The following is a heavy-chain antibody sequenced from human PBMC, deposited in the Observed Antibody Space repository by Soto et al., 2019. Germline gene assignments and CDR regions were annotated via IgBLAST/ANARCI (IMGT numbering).Heavy chain of an antibody. CDR3: ARDSDKWLQSEDAFDI. J-gene: IGHJ3*02. D-gene: IGHD4-4*01. V-gene: IGHV4-31*03. Sequence: QVQLQESGPGLVKPSQTLSLTCTVSGGSISSGGYYWSWIRQHPGKGLEWIGYIYYSGSTYYNPSLKSRVTISVDTSKNQFSLKLSSVTAADTAVYYCARDSDKWLQSEDAFDIWGQGTMVTVSS. CDR2: IYYSGST. CDR1: GGSISSGGYY.